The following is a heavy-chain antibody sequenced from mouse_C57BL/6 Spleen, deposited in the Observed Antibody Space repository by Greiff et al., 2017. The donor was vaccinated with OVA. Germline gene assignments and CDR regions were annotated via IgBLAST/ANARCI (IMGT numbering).Heavy chain of an antibody. CDR1: GYTFTSYW. Sequence: QVHVKQPGAELVRPGSSVKLSCKASGYTFTSYWMHWVKQRPIQGLEWIGNIDPSDSETHYNQKFKDKATLTVDKSSSTAYMQLSSLTSEDSAVYYCSYDFFAYWGQGTLVTVSA. D-gene: IGHD2-4*01. V-gene: IGHV1-52*01. J-gene: IGHJ3*01. CDR2: IDPSDSET. CDR3: SYDFFAY.